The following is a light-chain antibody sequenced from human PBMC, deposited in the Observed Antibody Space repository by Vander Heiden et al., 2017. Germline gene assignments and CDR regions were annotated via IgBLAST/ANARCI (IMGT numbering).Light chain of an antibody. CDR1: KLGDKY. CDR2: QDS. Sequence: SYELTPPPSVSVSPGQTASITCSGDKLGDKYACCDQQKPGQSPVRVIYQDSKRPSGIPERFSGSNSGNTATLTISGTQAMDEADYYCQAWDSSTAVFGGGTKLTVL. CDR3: QAWDSSTAV. V-gene: IGLV3-1*01. J-gene: IGLJ2*01.